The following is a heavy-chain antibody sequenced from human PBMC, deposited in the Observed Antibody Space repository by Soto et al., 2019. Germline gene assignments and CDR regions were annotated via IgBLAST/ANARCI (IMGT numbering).Heavy chain of an antibody. J-gene: IGHJ5*02. CDR3: ARGPGVDFVFTWFAP. D-gene: IGHD3-3*01. CDR1: GYSFTSYW. CDR2: IYPGDSDT. Sequence: GESLKISCKGSGYSFTSYWIGWVRQMPGKGLEWMGIIYPGDSDTRYSPSFQGQVTISADKSISTAYLQWSSLKASDTAMYYWARGPGVDFVFTWFAPGGKGTLVTVSS. V-gene: IGHV5-51*01.